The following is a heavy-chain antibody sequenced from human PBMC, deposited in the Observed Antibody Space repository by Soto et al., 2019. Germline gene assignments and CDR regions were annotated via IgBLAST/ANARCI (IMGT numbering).Heavy chain of an antibody. Sequence: SVKVSCKASGGTFSSYAISWVRQAPGQGLEWMGGIIPIFGTANYAQKFQGRVTITADESTSTAYMELSSLRSEDTSVYYCARLDYGAGSPSGMDVWGHGTTATVSS. CDR1: GGTFSSYA. D-gene: IGHD3-10*01. CDR2: IIPIFGTA. CDR3: ARLDYGAGSPSGMDV. J-gene: IGHJ6*02. V-gene: IGHV1-69*13.